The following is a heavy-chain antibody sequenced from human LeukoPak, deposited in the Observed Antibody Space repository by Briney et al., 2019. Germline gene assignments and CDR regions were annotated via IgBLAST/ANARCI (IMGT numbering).Heavy chain of an antibody. D-gene: IGHD6-19*01. J-gene: IGHJ3*02. CDR1: GDSVSSNSAA. Sequence: SQTLSLTCAISGDSVSSNSAAWTWIRQSPSRGLEWLGRTYYRSKWYNDYAVSVKSRITINPDTSKNQFSLQLNSVTPEDTAVYYCARIRIAVHRGAFDIWGQGTMVTVSS. V-gene: IGHV6-1*01. CDR2: TYYRSKWYN. CDR3: ARIRIAVHRGAFDI.